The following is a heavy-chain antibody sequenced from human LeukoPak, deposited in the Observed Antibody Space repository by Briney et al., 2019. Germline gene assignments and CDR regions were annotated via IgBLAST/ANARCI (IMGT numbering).Heavy chain of an antibody. CDR2: INSDGSST. V-gene: IGHV3-74*01. CDR3: ARGDVEMATITSLDY. J-gene: IGHJ4*02. CDR1: GLTFSSYW. Sequence: PGGSLRLSCAASGLTFSSYWMHWVRQAPGKGLVWVSRINSDGSSTSYADSVKGRFTISRDNAKNTLYLQMNSLRAEDTAVYYCARGDVEMATITSLDYWGQGTLVTVSS. D-gene: IGHD5-24*01.